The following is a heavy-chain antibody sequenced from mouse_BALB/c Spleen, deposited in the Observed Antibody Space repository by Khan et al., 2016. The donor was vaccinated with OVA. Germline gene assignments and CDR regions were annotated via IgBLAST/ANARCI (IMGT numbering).Heavy chain of an antibody. V-gene: IGHV9-3-1*01. CDR3: ARVGYNGTMDC. D-gene: IGHD2-14*01. Sequence: QIQLVQSGPELKKPGETVQISCKTSGFTFTNYGMNWVKRAPGKGLKWMGWINTYTGEPTFADDFKGRFAFSLETSASTAYLQINSLKNEDTATYFCARVGYNGTMDCWGTGTSVTVSS. CDR2: INTYTGEP. J-gene: IGHJ4*01. CDR1: GFTFTNYG.